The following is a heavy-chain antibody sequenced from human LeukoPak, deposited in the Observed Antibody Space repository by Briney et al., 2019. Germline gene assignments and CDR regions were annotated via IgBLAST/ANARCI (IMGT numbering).Heavy chain of an antibody. J-gene: IGHJ4*02. CDR3: ARDPNWGSGY. D-gene: IGHD7-27*01. V-gene: IGHV3-23*01. CDR1: GFTFSSYV. Sequence: GGSLRLSCAASGFTFSSYVMIWVRQPPGKGLEWVSFIGTSGADIYYADSVKGRFSISRDNSKNTLSLQMNGLRVDDTAVYYCARDPNWGSGYWGQGTLVTVSS. CDR2: IGTSGADI.